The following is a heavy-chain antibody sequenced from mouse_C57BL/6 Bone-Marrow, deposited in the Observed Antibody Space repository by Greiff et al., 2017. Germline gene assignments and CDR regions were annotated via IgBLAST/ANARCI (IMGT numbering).Heavy chain of an antibody. CDR3: AREGSSPLYAMDY. J-gene: IGHJ4*01. CDR1: GYAFSSSW. Sequence: QVQLQQSGPELVKPGASVKISCKASGYAFSSSWMNWVKQRPGKGLEWIGRIYPGDGDTNYNGKFKGKATLTAHKSSSTAYMQLSSLTSEDSAVYFCAREGSSPLYAMDYWGQGTSVTVSS. D-gene: IGHD1-1*01. CDR2: IYPGDGDT. V-gene: IGHV1-82*01.